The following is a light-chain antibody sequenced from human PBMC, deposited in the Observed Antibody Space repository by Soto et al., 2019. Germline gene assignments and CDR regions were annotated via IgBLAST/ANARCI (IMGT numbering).Light chain of an antibody. CDR3: QSYDSSLSGWV. CDR2: GNS. CDR1: SSNIGAGYE. Sequence: QSVLTQPPSVSGAPGQRVTISCTGSSSNIGAGYEVHWYQQLPGTAPKLLIYGNSNRPSGVPDRFSGSKSGTSASLAITGLQAEDVSDYYCQSYDSSLSGWVFGGGTKLTVL. J-gene: IGLJ3*02. V-gene: IGLV1-40*01.